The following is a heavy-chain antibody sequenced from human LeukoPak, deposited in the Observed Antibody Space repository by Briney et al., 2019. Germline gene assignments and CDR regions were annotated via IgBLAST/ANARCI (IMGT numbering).Heavy chain of an antibody. V-gene: IGHV3-23*01. J-gene: IGHJ6*02. D-gene: IGHD4-17*01. Sequence: GGSLRLSCTASGFTFSTYWMSWVRQAPGKGLEWVSLISGSGDSRYYADSVKGRFTISRDNAKNTLWLQMNSLRAEDTAVYYCAKGVTTVRIYYHGMDVWGQGTTVTVSS. CDR3: AKGVTTVRIYYHGMDV. CDR1: GFTFSTYW. CDR2: ISGSGDSR.